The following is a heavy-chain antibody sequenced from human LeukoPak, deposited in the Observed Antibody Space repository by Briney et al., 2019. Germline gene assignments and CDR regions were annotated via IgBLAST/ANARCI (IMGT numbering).Heavy chain of an antibody. V-gene: IGHV1-2*02. CDR2: TNPNSGGT. CDR1: GYTFTTYV. Sequence: GASVKVSCKASGYTFTTYVFNGVRQAPEQGLEWMGWTNPNSGGTNFEEMYKGRVTMTRDTSISTASMELSRWTVYATAAYYCARGGSMYYYDPGQMAFDIWGQGTMVTVSS. J-gene: IGHJ3*02. CDR3: ARGGSMYYYDPGQMAFDI. D-gene: IGHD3-22*01.